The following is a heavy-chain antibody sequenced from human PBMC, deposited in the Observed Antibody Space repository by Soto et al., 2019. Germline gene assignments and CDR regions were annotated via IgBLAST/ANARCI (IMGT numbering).Heavy chain of an antibody. J-gene: IGHJ6*02. CDR3: ARDRVYGAHYYYGMDV. V-gene: IGHV1-46*01. CDR2: INPSSGST. D-gene: IGHD4-17*01. Sequence: QVQLVQSGAEVKKPGASVKVSCKASGYSFTRYYMHWVRQAPGQGLEWMGIINPSSGSTNYAQKLQGRVTMTRDMSTNTVYMEMSSLRSEDTAVYYCARDRVYGAHYYYGMDVWGQGTTVTVSS. CDR1: GYSFTRYY.